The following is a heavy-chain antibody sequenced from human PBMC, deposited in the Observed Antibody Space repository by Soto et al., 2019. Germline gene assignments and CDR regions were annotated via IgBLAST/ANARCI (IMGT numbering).Heavy chain of an antibody. J-gene: IGHJ5*02. CDR1: GYTFFTYD. CDR2: ISTYSGDT. D-gene: IGHD5-12*01. V-gene: IGHV1-18*01. Sequence: QVNRVQSGVEVKPPGASVKVSCQASGYTFFTYDISWVRQAPGQGLEWMGWISTYSGDTKYAQKFQGRVTMTTDTSTTTAYLELRSLRSDDTAVYYCARHHGPTTSENGFDPWGQGTLVTVSS. CDR3: ARHHGPTTSENGFDP.